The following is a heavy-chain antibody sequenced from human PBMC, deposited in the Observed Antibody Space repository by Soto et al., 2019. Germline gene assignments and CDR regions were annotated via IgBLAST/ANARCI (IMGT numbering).Heavy chain of an antibody. CDR1: GFTFSDHY. CDR2: TRNKANSYTT. CDR3: AREAVATYADVEDYYYMDV. D-gene: IGHD5-12*01. Sequence: PGGSLRLSCAASGFTFSDHYMDWVRQAPGKGLEWVGRTRNKANSYTTEYAASVKGGFTISRDDSKNSLYLQMNSLKTEDTAVYYCAREAVATYADVEDYYYMDVWGKGTTVTVSS. J-gene: IGHJ6*03. V-gene: IGHV3-72*01.